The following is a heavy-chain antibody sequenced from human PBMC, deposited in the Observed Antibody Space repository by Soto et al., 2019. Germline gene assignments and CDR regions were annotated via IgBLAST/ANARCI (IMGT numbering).Heavy chain of an antibody. D-gene: IGHD2-2*01. CDR2: FIPIFGKA. Sequence: QVQLVQSGAEVKKPGSSVKVSCKASGGTLSSYAISWVRQAPGQGLEWMGGFIPIFGKANYAQKFQGRVTIPADESTSTAYMKPSSLRSEDTAVDYCARNSCRRTSCYPYYYYYGMDVWGQGTTVTVSS. V-gene: IGHV1-69*01. CDR1: GGTLSSYA. CDR3: ARNSCRRTSCYPYYYYYGMDV. J-gene: IGHJ6*02.